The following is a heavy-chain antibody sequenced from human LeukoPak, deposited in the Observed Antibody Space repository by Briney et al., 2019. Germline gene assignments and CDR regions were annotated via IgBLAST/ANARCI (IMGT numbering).Heavy chain of an antibody. CDR3: ARAPSEIGGYYPEYFRH. CDR2: IKGDGNT. J-gene: IGHJ1*01. V-gene: IGHV3-74*01. D-gene: IGHD3-22*01. CDR1: GFTFSSYW. Sequence: PGGSLRLSCAASGFTFSSYWMHWVRHAPGKGPVWVSRIKGDGNTNYADSVKGRFTISRDNAKNTVSLQMNSLRAEDTGVYYCARAPSEIGGYYPEYFRHWGQGTLVTVSS.